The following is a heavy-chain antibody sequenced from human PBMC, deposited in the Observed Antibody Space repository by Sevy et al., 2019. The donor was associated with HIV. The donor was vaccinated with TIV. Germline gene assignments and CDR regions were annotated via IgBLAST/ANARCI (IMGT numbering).Heavy chain of an antibody. Sequence: GGSLRLSCAASGLTFSTYGMHWVRQAPGKGLEWVSGISWNSGSIGYADSVKGRFTISRDNAKNSLYLQMNSLRAEDTALYYCAKDMISSSWRGAFDIWGQGTMVTVSS. CDR1: GLTFSTYG. D-gene: IGHD6-13*01. CDR2: ISWNSGSI. CDR3: AKDMISSSWRGAFDI. V-gene: IGHV3-9*01. J-gene: IGHJ3*02.